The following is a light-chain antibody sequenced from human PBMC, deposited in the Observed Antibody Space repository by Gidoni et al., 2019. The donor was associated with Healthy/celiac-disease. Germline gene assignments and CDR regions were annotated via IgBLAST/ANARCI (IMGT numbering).Light chain of an antibody. CDR2: DVS. J-gene: IGLJ2*01. V-gene: IGLV2-14*01. CDR1: SSNVGGYNY. Sequence: QSALTQPASVSGSPGKAITISSTGTSSNVGGYNYVSRYQQHPGKAPKLRIYDVSNRPSGLSNRFSGSTSGNTASLTISGLQAEDEADYYCSSYTSSHVVFGGGTKLTVL. CDR3: SSYTSSHVV.